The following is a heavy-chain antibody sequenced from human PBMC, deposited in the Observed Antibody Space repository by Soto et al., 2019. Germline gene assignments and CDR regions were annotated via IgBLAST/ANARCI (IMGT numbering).Heavy chain of an antibody. CDR3: VCGYYDSSGYRDFDY. Sequence: ASVKVSCKASGYTFTSYGISWVRQAPGQGLEWMGWISAYNGNTNYAQKLQGRVTMTTDTSTSTAYMELRSLRSDDTAVYYCVCGYYDSSGYRDFDYWGQGTLVTISS. V-gene: IGHV1-18*04. J-gene: IGHJ4*02. CDR2: ISAYNGNT. D-gene: IGHD3-22*01. CDR1: GYTFTSYG.